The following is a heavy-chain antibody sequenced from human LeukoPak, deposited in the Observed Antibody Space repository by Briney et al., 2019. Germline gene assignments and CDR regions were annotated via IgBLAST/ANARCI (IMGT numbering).Heavy chain of an antibody. CDR3: ARDHYYDSSGTRNFDY. V-gene: IGHV4-30-4*08. CDR2: IYYSGST. D-gene: IGHD3-22*01. Sequence: PSQTLSLTCTGSRGSISSGDYYWRWIRQPPGTGLEWIGYIYYSGSTYYNPSLKSRVTISVDTSKNQFSLKLSSVTAADTAVYYCARDHYYDSSGTRNFDYWGQGTLVTVSS. J-gene: IGHJ4*02. CDR1: RGSISSGDYY.